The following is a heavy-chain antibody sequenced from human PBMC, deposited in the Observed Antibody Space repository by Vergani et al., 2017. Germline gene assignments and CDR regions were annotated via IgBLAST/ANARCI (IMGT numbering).Heavy chain of an antibody. J-gene: IGHJ6*03. Sequence: EVELVDSGGNVVRPGGSLRLSCVASGFRFDQFGMIWVRQSPGKGPEWVAGISFNGLTVGYSESVEGRFTISRDNSKKSLFMQMSNVRAEDTAAYHCARGGLYSFYYFMNVWVNGTTVKVSS. CDR1: GFRFDQFG. CDR3: ARGGLYSFYYFMNV. CDR2: ISFNGLTV. V-gene: IGHV3-20*01. D-gene: IGHD2/OR15-2a*01.